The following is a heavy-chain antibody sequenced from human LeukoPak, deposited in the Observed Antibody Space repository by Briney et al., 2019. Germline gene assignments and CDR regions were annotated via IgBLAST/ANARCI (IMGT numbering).Heavy chain of an antibody. CDR2: ISGSGDTT. V-gene: IGHV3-23*01. Sequence: QPGGSLRLSCVVSGFTFKTHDMTWLRQAPGKGLEWVSTISGSGDTTYYADSVKGRFTISRDNSKNTLFLQMNSLRAQDTAIYYCAKASYYLGYYYGMDVWGQGTTVTVSS. CDR3: AKASYYLGYYYGMDV. J-gene: IGHJ6*02. CDR1: GFTFKTHD. D-gene: IGHD3-10*01.